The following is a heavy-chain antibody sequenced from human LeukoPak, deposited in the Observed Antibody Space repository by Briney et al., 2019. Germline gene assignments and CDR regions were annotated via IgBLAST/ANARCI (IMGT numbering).Heavy chain of an antibody. CDR3: AREEFRIGAFDI. D-gene: IGHD3-10*01. CDR1: GFTFSRHW. J-gene: IGHJ3*02. Sequence: GGSLRHSCAASGFTFSRHWMHWVRQAPGKGLVWVSRINGDGTSTTYADSVKGRFTISRDNAKNTLYLQMNSLRAEDTAVYYCAREEFRIGAFDIWGQGTMVTVFS. CDR2: INGDGTST. V-gene: IGHV3-74*01.